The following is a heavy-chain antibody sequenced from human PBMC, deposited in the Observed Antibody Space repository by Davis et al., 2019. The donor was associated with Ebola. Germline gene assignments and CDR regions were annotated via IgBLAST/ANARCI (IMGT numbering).Heavy chain of an antibody. CDR1: GGSFSGYY. J-gene: IGHJ4*02. V-gene: IGHV4-34*01. D-gene: IGHD5-18*01. Sequence: SETLSLTCAVYGGSFSGYYWSWIRQPPGKGLEWIGSIYYSGSTYYNPSLKSRVTISVDTSKKQFSLKLSSVTAADTAVYYCARGGYSYGRFDYWGQGTLVTVSS. CDR3: ARGGYSYGRFDY. CDR2: IYYSGST.